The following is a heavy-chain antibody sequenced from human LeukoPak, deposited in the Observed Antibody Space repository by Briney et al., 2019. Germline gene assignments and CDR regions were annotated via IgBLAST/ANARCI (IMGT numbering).Heavy chain of an antibody. V-gene: IGHV3-66*01. D-gene: IGHD5-18*01. CDR1: GFSVNNLY. Sequence: PGGSLRLSCAASGFSVNNLYMSWVRQAPGKGLEWVSVIYSGDRTYYADPVKGRFTISRDTSKNTVYLQMNSLRPEETAVYYCARDGEYSYGYGFDYWGRGTLVTVSS. CDR2: IYSGDRT. J-gene: IGHJ4*02. CDR3: ARDGEYSYGYGFDY.